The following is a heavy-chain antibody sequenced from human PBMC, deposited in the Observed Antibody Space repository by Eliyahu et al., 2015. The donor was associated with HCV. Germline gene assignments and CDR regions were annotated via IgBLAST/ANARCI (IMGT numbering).Heavy chain of an antibody. J-gene: IGHJ4*02. V-gene: IGHV3-15*01. CDR2: IKSKGSGGTT. Sequence: EGQLVESGGGLVKPGGSLXLSCAGSGVNFNIAWMTWVRQIPGKGLEWVGRIKSKGSGGTTDYAAPVKGRFTISRDDSREMMYLKMNSLRTEDTAIYYCTTVRDPTTFTLNWWGPGTLVTVSS. D-gene: IGHD1-20*01. CDR3: TTVRDPTTFTLNW. CDR1: GVNFNIAW.